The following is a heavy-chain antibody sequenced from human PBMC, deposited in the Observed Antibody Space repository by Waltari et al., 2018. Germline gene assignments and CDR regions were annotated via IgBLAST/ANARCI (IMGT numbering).Heavy chain of an antibody. V-gene: IGHV3-30-3*01. CDR1: GFTFSSYA. CDR2: ISYDGSNK. D-gene: IGHD6-19*01. CDR3: ARDLTGIAVANDY. J-gene: IGHJ4*02. Sequence: QVQLVESGGGVVQPGRSLRLSCAASGFTFSSYAMHWVRQAPGKGLEWVAVISYDGSNKYYADSVKGRFTISRDNSKNTLYLQMNSLRADDTAVYYCARDLTGIAVANDYWGQGTLVTVSS.